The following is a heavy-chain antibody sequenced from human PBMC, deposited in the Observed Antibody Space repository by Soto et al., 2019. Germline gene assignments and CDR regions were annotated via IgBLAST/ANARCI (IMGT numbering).Heavy chain of an antibody. Sequence: QVHLVQSGAEVKKPGSSVKVSCKYSGGTFRTESINWVRQAPGQGLEWMGGILPFFGTADYAPRLQGRVTITADGGTTTAYMELSSLTSQDTAVYFCARGHEYGGNSAACDVCGQGTMVYVSP. CDR3: ARGHEYGGNSAACDV. J-gene: IGHJ3*01. V-gene: IGHV1-69*13. CDR1: GGTFRTES. D-gene: IGHD4-17*01. CDR2: ILPFFGTA.